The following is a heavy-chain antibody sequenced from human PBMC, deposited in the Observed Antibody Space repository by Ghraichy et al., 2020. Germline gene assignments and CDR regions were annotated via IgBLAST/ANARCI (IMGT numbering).Heavy chain of an antibody. CDR3: ARDLYGSGSYLDS. J-gene: IGHJ5*01. CDR2: ISSSGNTI. V-gene: IGHV3-48*02. Sequence: GGSLRLSCAASGFTFNTYSMNWVRQAPGKGLEWVSYISSSGNTIYYANSVKDRFTISRDNAKNSLNLQMNSLRDEDTAVYYCARDLYGSGSYLDSWGQGTLVTVSS. CDR1: GFTFNTYS. D-gene: IGHD3-10*01.